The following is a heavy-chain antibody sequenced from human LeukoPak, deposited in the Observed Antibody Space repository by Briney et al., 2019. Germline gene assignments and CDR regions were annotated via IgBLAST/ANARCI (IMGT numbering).Heavy chain of an antibody. CDR1: GFTFSSYA. Sequence: GGSLRLSCAASGFTFSSYAMHWVRQAPGKGLEWVAVISYDGSNKYYADSVKGRFTISRDNSKNTLYLQVNSLRAEDTAVYYCARDQLRFLEWSWDYWGQGTLVTVSS. V-gene: IGHV3-30*04. CDR3: ARDQLRFLEWSWDY. D-gene: IGHD3-3*01. CDR2: ISYDGSNK. J-gene: IGHJ4*02.